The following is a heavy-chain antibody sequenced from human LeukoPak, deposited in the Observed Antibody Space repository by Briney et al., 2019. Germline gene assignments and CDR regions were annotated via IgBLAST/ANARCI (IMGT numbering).Heavy chain of an antibody. J-gene: IGHJ5*02. D-gene: IGHD5-18*01. CDR1: GYTFTGYY. V-gene: IGHV1-2*02. CDR2: INLNSGGT. CDR3: ARGPALRRRGYSYARSDWFDP. Sequence: GASVKVSCKTSGYTFTGYYMHWVRHAPGQGLEWMGWINLNSGGTNYAQKFQGRVTMTRDTSISTAYMELSRLRSDDTAVYYCARGPALRRRGYSYARSDWFDPWGQGTLVTVSS.